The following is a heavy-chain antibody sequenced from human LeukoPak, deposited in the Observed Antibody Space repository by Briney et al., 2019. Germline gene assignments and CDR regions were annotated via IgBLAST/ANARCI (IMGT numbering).Heavy chain of an antibody. J-gene: IGHJ4*02. CDR1: GYTFTSYG. Sequence: GASVKVSCKTSGYTFTSYGISWVRQAPGQGLEWMGWISAYNGNTDYAQNLQVRVTMTTDTSTSTAYMELRSLRSDDTAVYYCARVGAYCSSSSCFDYWDQGTLVTVSS. CDR2: ISAYNGNT. V-gene: IGHV1-18*01. D-gene: IGHD2-2*01. CDR3: ARVGAYCSSSSCFDY.